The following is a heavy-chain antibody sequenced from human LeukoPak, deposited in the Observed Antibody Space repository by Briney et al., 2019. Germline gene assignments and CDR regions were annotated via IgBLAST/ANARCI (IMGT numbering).Heavy chain of an antibody. CDR1: GVSISSSSYY. Sequence: SETLSLTCTVSGVSISSSSYYWGWIRQPPGKGLEWIGSIYYSGSTYYNPSLKSRVTIYVDTSKNQFSLKLSSVTAADTAVYYCARHGGYSYGYWPDYWGQGTLVTVSS. CDR2: IYYSGST. D-gene: IGHD5-18*01. J-gene: IGHJ4*02. CDR3: ARHGGYSYGYWPDY. V-gene: IGHV4-39*01.